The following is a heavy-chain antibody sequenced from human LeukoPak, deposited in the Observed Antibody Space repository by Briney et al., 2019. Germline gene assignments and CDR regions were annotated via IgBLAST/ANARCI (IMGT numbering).Heavy chain of an antibody. V-gene: IGHV4-34*01. CDR2: ITHNGKS. D-gene: IGHD1-26*01. J-gene: IGHJ4*02. CDR3: VLGRWEPTGSY. CDR1: GASFSGYY. Sequence: KPSETLSLTCAVYGASFSGYYKTWIRQSPGEGLEWIGEITHNGKSNYNPSLKSRVTISVETSRNQFSLRLTSVTAADAGVYYCVLGRWEPTGSYWGQGTLVAIS.